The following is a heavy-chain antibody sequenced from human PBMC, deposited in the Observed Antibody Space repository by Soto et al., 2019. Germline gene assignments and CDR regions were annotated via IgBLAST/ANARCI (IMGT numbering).Heavy chain of an antibody. CDR3: SRRRDWTATDPLDY. CDR1: GFTFTDSA. J-gene: IGHJ4*02. D-gene: IGHD2-21*01. CDR2: IRNKINTYAT. Sequence: EVQLVESGGGLVQPGGSLKLSCAASGFTFTDSAIHWFRQASGKGPEWVGRIRNKINTYATSYAASVKGRFTISRDDATGTTYLQMNSRTTEDTAVYYCSRRRDWTATDPLDYWGQGTLVTGAS. V-gene: IGHV3-73*02.